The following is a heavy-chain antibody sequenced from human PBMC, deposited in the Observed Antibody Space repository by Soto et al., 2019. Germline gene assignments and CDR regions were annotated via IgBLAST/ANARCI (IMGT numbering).Heavy chain of an antibody. D-gene: IGHD3-9*01. V-gene: IGHV3-7*03. CDR1: GFTFSSYW. J-gene: IGHJ6*02. Sequence: SGGSLRLSCAASGFTFSSYWMSWVRQAPGKGLEWVANIKQDGSEKYYVDSVKGRFTISRDNAKNSLYLQMNSLRAEDTAVYYCASDILTGYYNYYYYGMDVWGQGTTVTVSS. CDR3: ASDILTGYYNYYYYGMDV. CDR2: IKQDGSEK.